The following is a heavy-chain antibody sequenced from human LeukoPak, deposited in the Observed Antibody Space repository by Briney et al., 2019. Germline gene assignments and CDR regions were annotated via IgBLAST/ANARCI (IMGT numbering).Heavy chain of an antibody. CDR2: ITYPGGHK. J-gene: IGHJ6*02. V-gene: IGHV3-30*03. CDR1: RFPVNNNV. CDR3: AREEMGPNGYYYGMDV. Sequence: GGSLRLSCLASRFPVNNNVIHWVRQAPGKGLEWVALITYPGGHKYYADSVKGRFIISRDNSKDTLYLQMDSLRGDDTAVFYCAREEMGPNGYYYGMDVWGQGTSVTVSS. D-gene: IGHD2-8*01.